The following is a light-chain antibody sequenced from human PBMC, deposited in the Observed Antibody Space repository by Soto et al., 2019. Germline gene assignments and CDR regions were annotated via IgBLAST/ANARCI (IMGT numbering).Light chain of an antibody. J-gene: IGKJ1*01. CDR1: QSISSY. CDR3: QHYNSYSEA. V-gene: IGKV1-5*03. CDR2: KAS. Sequence: DIQMTQSPSSLSASVGDRVTITCRASQSISSYLNCYQQKPGKAPKLLIYKASTLKSGVPSRFSGSGSGTEFTLTISSLQPDDFATYYCQHYNSYSEAFGQGTKV.